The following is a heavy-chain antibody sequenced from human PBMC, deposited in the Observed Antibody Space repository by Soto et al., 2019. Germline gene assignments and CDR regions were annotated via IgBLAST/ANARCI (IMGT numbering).Heavy chain of an antibody. CDR1: GFIFENFG. J-gene: IGHJ5*02. D-gene: IGHD1-26*01. V-gene: IGHV3-23*01. CDR2: ISGSGFKK. CDR3: AKNQGVELVPLATVDWFDP. Sequence: GGSLRLSCAASGFIFENFGMSWVRQAPGKGLEWSSSISGSGFKKYYADSVKGRFTISRDNSKSTVYLELNNLSAEDTAVYHCAKNQGVELVPLATVDWFDPWGQGSVVTVSS.